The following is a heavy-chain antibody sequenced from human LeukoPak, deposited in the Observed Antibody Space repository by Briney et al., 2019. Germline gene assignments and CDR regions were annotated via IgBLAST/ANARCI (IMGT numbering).Heavy chain of an antibody. CDR3: AREGSPDYYYYGMDV. CDR1: GFTFSSYA. Sequence: PGGSLRLSCAASGFTFSSYAMHWVRQAPGKGLEWVAVISYDGSNKYYADSVKGRFTISRDNSKNTLYPQMNSLRAEDTAVYYCAREGSPDYYYYGMDVWGQGTTVTVSS. V-gene: IGHV3-30-3*01. J-gene: IGHJ6*02. CDR2: ISYDGSNK. D-gene: IGHD6-13*01.